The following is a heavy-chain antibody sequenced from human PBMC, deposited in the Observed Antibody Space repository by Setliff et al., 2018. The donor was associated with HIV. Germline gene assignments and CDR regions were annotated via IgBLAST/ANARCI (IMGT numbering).Heavy chain of an antibody. J-gene: IGHJ2*01. CDR3: TTDRGFSSFNVAYWYFDL. CDR1: GFSFSNAW. V-gene: IGHV3-15*04. CDR2: MASRHDGGTT. Sequence: PGGSLRLSCAASGFTASGFSFSNAWLTWVRHCPGRGLEWLGRMASRHDGGTTDYAAPVKGRFTISRDDSRNTLYLQMDSLKIEDTAVYFCTTDRGFSSFNVAYWYFDLWGRGTLVTVSS. D-gene: IGHD2-2*01.